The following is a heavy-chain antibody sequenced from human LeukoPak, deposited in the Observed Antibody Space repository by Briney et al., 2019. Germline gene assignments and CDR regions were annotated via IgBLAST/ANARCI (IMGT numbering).Heavy chain of an antibody. V-gene: IGHV3-33*01. Sequence: GGSLRLSCAASGFTFSSYGMHWVRQAPGKGLELVAVIWYDGSNKYYADSVKGRFTISRDNSKNTLYLQMNSLRAEDTAVYYCARSYYYDSSGHPPFAYWGQGTLVTVSS. CDR3: ARSYYYDSSGHPPFAY. D-gene: IGHD3-22*01. CDR1: GFTFSSYG. CDR2: IWYDGSNK. J-gene: IGHJ4*02.